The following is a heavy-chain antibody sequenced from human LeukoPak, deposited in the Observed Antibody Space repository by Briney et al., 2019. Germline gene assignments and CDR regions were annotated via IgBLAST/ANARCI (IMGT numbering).Heavy chain of an antibody. J-gene: IGHJ6*03. Sequence: SETLSLTCTVSGGSISSYYWSWIRQPPGKGLEWIGYIYYSGSTNYNPSLKSRVTISVDTSKNQFSLKLSSVTAADTAVYYCARGRVDFWSGRGYMDVWGKGTTVTVSS. CDR1: GGSISSYY. CDR2: IYYSGST. V-gene: IGHV4-59*01. CDR3: ARGRVDFWSGRGYMDV. D-gene: IGHD3-3*01.